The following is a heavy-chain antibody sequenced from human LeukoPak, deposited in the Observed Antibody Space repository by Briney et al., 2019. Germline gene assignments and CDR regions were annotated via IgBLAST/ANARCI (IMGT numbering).Heavy chain of an antibody. Sequence: ASVKVSCKASGYTFTSNGISWVRQAPGQGLECMGWISAYNGNTNYAQKLQGRVTMTTDTSTSTAYMELRSLRSDDTAVYYCARPQYYYGSGSYGGGYYFDYWGQGTLVTVSS. CDR2: ISAYNGNT. CDR3: ARPQYYYGSGSYGGGYYFDY. J-gene: IGHJ4*02. D-gene: IGHD3-10*01. V-gene: IGHV1-18*04. CDR1: GYTFTSNG.